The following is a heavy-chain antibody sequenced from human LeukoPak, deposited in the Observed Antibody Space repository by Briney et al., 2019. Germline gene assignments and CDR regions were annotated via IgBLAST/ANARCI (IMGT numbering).Heavy chain of an antibody. CDR3: ARGGDSGSYSTPFDY. J-gene: IGHJ4*02. Sequence: SETLSLTCTVSGGSISSYYWSWIRQPPGKGLEWIGYIYYSGSTNYNPSFKSRVTISVDTSKNQFSLKLSSVTAADTAVYYCARGGDSGSYSTPFDYWGQGTLVTVSS. D-gene: IGHD1-26*01. V-gene: IGHV4-59*01. CDR2: IYYSGST. CDR1: GGSISSYY.